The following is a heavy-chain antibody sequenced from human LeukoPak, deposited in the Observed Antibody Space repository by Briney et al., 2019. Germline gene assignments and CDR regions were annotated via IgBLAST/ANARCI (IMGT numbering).Heavy chain of an antibody. Sequence: PGRSLRLSCVASGFSFSSYGMHWVRQPPGKGLEWVGVIWYDGTNENYADSVKGRFTVSRDNLKNTLYLQMNNLRAEDTAVFYCASHGGLWGQGTLVTVSS. V-gene: IGHV3-33*01. CDR3: ASHGGL. J-gene: IGHJ4*02. CDR1: GFSFSSYG. CDR2: IWYDGTNE. D-gene: IGHD6-25*01.